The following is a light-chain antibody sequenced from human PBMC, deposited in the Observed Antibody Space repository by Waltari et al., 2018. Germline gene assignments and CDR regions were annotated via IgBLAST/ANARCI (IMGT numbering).Light chain of an antibody. CDR1: QSILFSSTNKSY. Sequence: DIVMTQSPDSLAVSLGERATINCKSSQSILFSSTNKSYLAWYQQKPGQSPKLVIYWASTRESGVPDRFSGSVSGTDFTLTISSLQAEDVAVYYCQQYYSNPRTFGQGTKVEIK. V-gene: IGKV4-1*01. J-gene: IGKJ1*01. CDR3: QQYYSNPRT. CDR2: WAS.